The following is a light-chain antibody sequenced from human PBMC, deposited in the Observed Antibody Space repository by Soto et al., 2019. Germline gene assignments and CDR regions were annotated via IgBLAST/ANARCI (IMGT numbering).Light chain of an antibody. J-gene: IGKJ4*01. CDR2: SAS. Sequence: ELVLTQTPGTLSLSPGERAPLSCRPRTSFSSNFLAWYQPKPGQAPRLLIYSASTRATGIQDRFSGSGSGTDFNLTISRLEPEDFAVYYCRQYGRSLGFAFGGGTKVDIQ. CDR1: TSFSSNF. V-gene: IGKV3-20*01. CDR3: RQYGRSLGFA.